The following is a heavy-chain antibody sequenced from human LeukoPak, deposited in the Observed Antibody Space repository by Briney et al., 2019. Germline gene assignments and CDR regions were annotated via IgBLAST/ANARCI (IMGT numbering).Heavy chain of an antibody. CDR1: GYTFTGYY. Sequence: ASVKVSFKASGYTFTGYYIDWVRQAPGQRLEWMGWINSDSGGTNYAQKFQGRVTMTRDTSTSTAYMELSSLRSDDTAFYYCARDTITVTTPYFDYWGQGTLVTVPS. J-gene: IGHJ4*02. V-gene: IGHV1-2*02. CDR2: INSDSGGT. D-gene: IGHD4-17*01. CDR3: ARDTITVTTPYFDY.